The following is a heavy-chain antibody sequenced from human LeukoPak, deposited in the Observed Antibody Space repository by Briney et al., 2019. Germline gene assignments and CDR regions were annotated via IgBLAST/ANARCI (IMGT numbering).Heavy chain of an antibody. V-gene: IGHV3-23*01. CDR3: AKSGSGYYI. Sequence: QAGGSLRLSCAASGFTFSNYWMHWVRQDPGKGLEWVSSITGSGRGDSTNYADSVKGRFTISRDNSKSTLYLQMNSLRAEDTAIYYCAKSGSGYYIWGQGTLVTVSS. D-gene: IGHD3-3*01. J-gene: IGHJ4*02. CDR1: GFTFSNYW. CDR2: ITGSGRGDST.